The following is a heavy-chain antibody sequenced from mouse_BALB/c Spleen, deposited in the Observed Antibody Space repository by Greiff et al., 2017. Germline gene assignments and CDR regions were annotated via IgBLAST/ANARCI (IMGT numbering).Heavy chain of an antibody. V-gene: IGHV2-9*02. J-gene: IGHJ2*01. CDR2: IWAGGST. CDR1: GFSLTSYG. D-gene: IGHD4-1*01. CDR3: ARGLGRGLDY. Sequence: VQLKESGPGLVAPSQSLSITCTASGFSLTSYGVHWVRQPPGKGLEWLGVIWAGGSTNYNSALMSRLSTSKDNSKSQVFFKMNSLQTDDTAMYYCARGLGRGLDYWGQGTTLTVSS.